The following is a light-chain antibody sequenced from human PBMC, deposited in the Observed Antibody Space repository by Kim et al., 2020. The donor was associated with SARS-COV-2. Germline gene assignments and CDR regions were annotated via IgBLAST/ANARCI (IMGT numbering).Light chain of an antibody. CDR1: LSVSRN. CDR2: DAS. CDR3: QQRNNWWT. Sequence: EIVLTQSPATLSLSPGERATLSCRASLSVSRNLAWYHQKPGQAPSLLIYDASTRVTGIPARFTGSGSGTDFTLTISSLEPEDSAVYYCQQRNNWWTFGKGTTLEI. J-gene: IGKJ1*01. V-gene: IGKV3-11*01.